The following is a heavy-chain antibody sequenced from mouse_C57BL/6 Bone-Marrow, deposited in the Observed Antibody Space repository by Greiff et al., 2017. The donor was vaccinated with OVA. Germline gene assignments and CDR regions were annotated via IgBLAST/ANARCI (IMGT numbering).Heavy chain of an antibody. CDR1: GYTFTSYW. CDR2: IHPNSGST. CDR3: ARDGYYFDY. D-gene: IGHD2-3*01. V-gene: IGHV1-64*01. Sequence: VQLVESGAELVKPGASVKLSCKASGYTFTSYWMHWVKQRPGQGLEWIGMIHPNSGSTNYNEKFKSKATLTVDKSSSTAYMQLSSLTSEDSAVYYCARDGYYFDYWGQGTTLTVSS. J-gene: IGHJ2*01.